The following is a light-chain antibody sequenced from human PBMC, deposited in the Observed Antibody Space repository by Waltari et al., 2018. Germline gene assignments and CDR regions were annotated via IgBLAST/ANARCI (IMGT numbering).Light chain of an antibody. CDR1: SSDVGGYDY. V-gene: IGLV2-11*01. J-gene: IGLJ1*01. Sequence: QSALTQPRSVSGSPGLSVTVSCTGTSSDVGGYDYVSWYQQHPGKAPKLMIYDVSTRPPWVPDRFSGSKSGNTASLTIAGLQAEDEADYYCCSYAGSYTYVFGTGTKVTVL. CDR2: DVS. CDR3: CSYAGSYTYV.